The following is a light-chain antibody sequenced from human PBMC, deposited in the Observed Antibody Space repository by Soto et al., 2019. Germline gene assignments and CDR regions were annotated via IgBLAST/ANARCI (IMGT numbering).Light chain of an antibody. V-gene: IGKV1D-8*03. CDR1: QGISSY. J-gene: IGKJ1*01. CDR2: DSS. Sequence: VIWMTQSPSLLSASTGDRVTISCRMSQGISSYLAWYQQKPGRAPQLLIYDSSTLEPGVPSRFSGSGSGTEFTLTISSLQPDDFATYYCQQYNSYSRTFGQGTKVDIK. CDR3: QQYNSYSRT.